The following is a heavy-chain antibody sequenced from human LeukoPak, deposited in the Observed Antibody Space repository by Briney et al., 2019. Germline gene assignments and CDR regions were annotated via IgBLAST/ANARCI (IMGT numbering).Heavy chain of an antibody. CDR1: GGSISSYY. D-gene: IGHD5-24*01. CDR2: IYYSGST. CDR3: ARDGRDGYNQFHY. J-gene: IGHJ4*02. V-gene: IGHV4-59*01. Sequence: SETLSLTCTVSGGSISSYYWSWIRQPPGKGLEWIGYIYYSGSTNYNPSLTSRVTISVDTSKNQFSLKLSSVTAADTAVYYCARDGRDGYNQFHYWGQGTLVTVSS.